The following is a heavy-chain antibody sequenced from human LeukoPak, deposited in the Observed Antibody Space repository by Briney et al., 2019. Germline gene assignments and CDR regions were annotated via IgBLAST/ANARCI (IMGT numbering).Heavy chain of an antibody. Sequence: GGSLRLSCAASGFTFSSYAMSWVRQAPGKGLVWVSRINSDGSSTSYADSVKGRFTISRDNAKNTLYLQMNSLRAEDTAVYYCARDPSSGRNWFDPWGQGTLVTVSS. D-gene: IGHD3-22*01. J-gene: IGHJ5*02. CDR1: GFTFSSYA. CDR3: ARDPSSGRNWFDP. V-gene: IGHV3-74*01. CDR2: INSDGSST.